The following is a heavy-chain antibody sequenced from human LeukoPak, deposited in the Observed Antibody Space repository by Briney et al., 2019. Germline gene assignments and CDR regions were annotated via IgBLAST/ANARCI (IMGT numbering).Heavy chain of an antibody. V-gene: IGHV3-23*01. Sequence: PGGSLRLSCAASGFTFSSYAMNWVRQAPGKGLEWVSAIGGSGGVAYYADSVKGRFTISRDNSKNTLYLQMNSLRADDTAVYYCARLGDGYNYFDYWGQGTLVTVSS. D-gene: IGHD5-24*01. CDR3: ARLGDGYNYFDY. CDR1: GFTFSSYA. CDR2: IGGSGGVA. J-gene: IGHJ4*02.